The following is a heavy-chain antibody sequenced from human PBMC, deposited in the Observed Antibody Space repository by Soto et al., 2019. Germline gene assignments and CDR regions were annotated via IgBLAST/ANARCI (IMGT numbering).Heavy chain of an antibody. CDR3: VKGGWLDF. Sequence: EVQLLESGGGLAQPGGSLRLSCAASGFSFSTFEMSWVRQAPGRGLEWVSFISDDGSRTYYADDVKGRFTISRDNSKHTLYLQMNSLTAEATAVYACVKGGWLDFWGQGTLVTVSS. CDR1: GFSFSTFE. D-gene: IGHD3-16*01. J-gene: IGHJ5*01. V-gene: IGHV3-23*01. CDR2: ISDDGSRT.